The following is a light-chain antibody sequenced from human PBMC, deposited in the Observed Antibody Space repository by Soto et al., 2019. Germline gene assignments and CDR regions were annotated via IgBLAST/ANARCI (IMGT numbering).Light chain of an antibody. CDR2: EVS. CDR3: SSYTSSSTPWV. Sequence: QSVLTQPASVSGSPGQSITISCTGTSRDVGGYNYVSWYQQHPGKAPKLMIYEVSNRPSGVSNRFSGSKSGNTASLTISGLQAEDEADYYCSSYTSSSTPWVFGGGTKVTVL. CDR1: SRDVGGYNY. V-gene: IGLV2-14*01. J-gene: IGLJ3*02.